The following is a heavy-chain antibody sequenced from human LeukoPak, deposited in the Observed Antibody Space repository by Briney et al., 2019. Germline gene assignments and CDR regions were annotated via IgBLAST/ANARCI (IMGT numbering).Heavy chain of an antibody. Sequence: GASVKVSCKASGYTFSDYYIHWVRQAPGQGLEWMGWINPNSGGTNSAQKFQGRVTMTRDTSISTAYMELSRLRSDHTAVYYCARESFSTLTSATDAFDIWGQGTMVTVSS. J-gene: IGHJ3*02. CDR3: ARESFSTLTSATDAFDI. CDR1: GYTFSDYY. V-gene: IGHV1-2*02. CDR2: INPNSGGT. D-gene: IGHD4-17*01.